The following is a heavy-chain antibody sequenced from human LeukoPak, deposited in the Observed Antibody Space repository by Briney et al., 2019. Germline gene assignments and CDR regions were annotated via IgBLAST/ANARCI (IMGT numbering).Heavy chain of an antibody. CDR3: ARDYPPPITMVRGVRAFDI. D-gene: IGHD3-10*01. V-gene: IGHV1-69*01. Sequence: GCSVKVSRQASGGTFSSYAISSVDPAPGRGLEWMGGIFTVFGTANYAQKFQGRVTITADESTSTAYMELSSLRSEDTAVYYCARDYPPPITMVRGVRAFDIWGQGTMVTVSS. J-gene: IGHJ3*02. CDR2: IFTVFGTA. CDR1: GGTFSSYA.